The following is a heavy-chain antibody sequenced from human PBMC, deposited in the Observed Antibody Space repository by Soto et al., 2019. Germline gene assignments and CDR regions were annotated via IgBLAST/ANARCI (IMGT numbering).Heavy chain of an antibody. Sequence: PSETLSLTCAVYGGSFSGYYWSWIRQPPGKGLEWIGEINHNGSTNYNPSLKSRVTISVDTSKNQFSLKLSSVTAADTAVYYCARGRRDIVATIFSNDYWGQGTLVTAPQ. CDR2: INHNGST. J-gene: IGHJ4*02. D-gene: IGHD5-12*01. V-gene: IGHV4-34*01. CDR3: ARGRRDIVATIFSNDY. CDR1: GGSFSGYY.